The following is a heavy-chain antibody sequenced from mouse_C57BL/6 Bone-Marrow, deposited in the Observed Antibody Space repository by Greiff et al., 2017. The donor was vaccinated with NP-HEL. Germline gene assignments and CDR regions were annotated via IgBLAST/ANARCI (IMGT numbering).Heavy chain of an antibody. D-gene: IGHD2-4*01. V-gene: IGHV1-63*01. CDR1: GYTFTNYW. CDR2: IYPGGGYT. CDR3: ARGDYDVYWYFDV. Sequence: QVQLQQSGAELVRPGTSVKMSCKASGYTFTNYWIGWAKQRPGHGLEWIGDIYPGGGYTNYNEKFKGKATLTADKSSSTAYMQFSSLTSEDSAIYYCARGDYDVYWYFDVWGTGTTVTVSS. J-gene: IGHJ1*03.